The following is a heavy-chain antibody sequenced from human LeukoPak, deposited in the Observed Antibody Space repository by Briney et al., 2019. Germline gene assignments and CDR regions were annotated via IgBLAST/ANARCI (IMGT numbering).Heavy chain of an antibody. CDR1: GGSISSYY. CDR3: ARQAGWNSAVYAFDI. D-gene: IGHD1-7*01. Sequence: SETLSLTCTVSGGSISSYYWSWIRQPPGKGLEWIGYIYYSGSTNYNPSLKSRVTISVDTSKNQFSLKLSSVTAADTAVYYCARQAGWNSAVYAFDIWSQGTMVTVSS. V-gene: IGHV4-59*08. CDR2: IYYSGST. J-gene: IGHJ3*02.